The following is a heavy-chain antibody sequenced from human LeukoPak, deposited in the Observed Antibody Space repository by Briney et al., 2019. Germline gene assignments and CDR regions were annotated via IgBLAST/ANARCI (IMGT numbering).Heavy chain of an antibody. CDR1: GYTFTSYG. J-gene: IGHJ5*02. V-gene: IGHV1-69*05. CDR2: IIPIFGTA. D-gene: IGHD6-6*01. Sequence: GASVKVSCKASGYTFTSYGITWVRQAPGQGLEWMGGIIPIFGTANYAQKFQGRVTITTDESTSTAYMELSSLRSADTAVYYCAGSEYGSSSGWFDPWGQGTLVTVSS. CDR3: AGSEYGSSSGWFDP.